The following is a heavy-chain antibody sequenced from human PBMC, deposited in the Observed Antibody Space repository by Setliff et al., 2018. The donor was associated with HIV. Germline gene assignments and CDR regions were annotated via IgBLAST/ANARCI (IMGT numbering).Heavy chain of an antibody. CDR2: INPNSGDT. V-gene: IGHV1-2*02. CDR1: GYSFTDYY. D-gene: IGHD6-19*01. J-gene: IGHJ4*02. Sequence: ASVKVSCKASGYSFTDYYIHWVRQAPGQGLEWMGWINPNSGDTNYVQKFQGRVTMTRDTSTNTAYMELRSLLSDDSAIYYCVRDYPYAVAESRFGYWGQGTLVTVSS. CDR3: VRDYPYAVAESRFGY.